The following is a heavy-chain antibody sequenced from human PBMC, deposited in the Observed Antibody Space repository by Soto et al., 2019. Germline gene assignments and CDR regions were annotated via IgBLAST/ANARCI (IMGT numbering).Heavy chain of an antibody. V-gene: IGHV4-39*01. CDR1: GGSISSSSYY. D-gene: IGHD3-3*01. Sequence: SETLSLTCTVSGGSISSSSYYWGWIRQPPGKGLEWIGSIYYSGSTYYNPSLKSRVTISVDTSKNQFSLKLSSVTAADTAVYYCARQFTIFGVVISYFDYWGQGTLVTVSS. J-gene: IGHJ4*02. CDR2: IYYSGST. CDR3: ARQFTIFGVVISYFDY.